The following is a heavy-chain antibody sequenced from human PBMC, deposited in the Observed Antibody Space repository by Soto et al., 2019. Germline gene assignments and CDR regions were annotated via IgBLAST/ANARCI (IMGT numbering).Heavy chain of an antibody. V-gene: IGHV4-59*01. CDR1: VFSLANYY. CDR2: IYYSGST. D-gene: IGHD6-19*01. J-gene: IGHJ1*01. CDR3: ASGRKWLES. Sequence: SETLSLTCVFSVFSLANYYSSWIRQPPGKGLEWIGYIYYSGSTNHNPSLKSRITMSVDTSKNQFSLELRSVTAADTDVYYCASGRKWLESWGQGTLVTVPS.